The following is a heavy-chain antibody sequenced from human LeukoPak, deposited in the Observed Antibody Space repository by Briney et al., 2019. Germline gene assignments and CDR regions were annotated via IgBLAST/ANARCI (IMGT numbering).Heavy chain of an antibody. V-gene: IGHV1-8*01. CDR1: GYTFTSYD. CDR2: MNPNSGNT. Sequence: ASVKVSCKASGYTFTSYDINWVRQATGQGLEWMGWMNPNSGNTGYAQKFQGRVTMTRNTSISTAYMELSSLRSEDTAVYYCARDSSGYYDYYYGMDVWGQGTTVTVSS. CDR3: ARDSSGYYDYYYGMDV. D-gene: IGHD3-22*01. J-gene: IGHJ6*02.